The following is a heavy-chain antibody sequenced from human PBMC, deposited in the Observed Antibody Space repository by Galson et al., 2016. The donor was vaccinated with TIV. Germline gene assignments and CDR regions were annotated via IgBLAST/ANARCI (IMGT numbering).Heavy chain of an antibody. CDR2: IVPMIDIT. Sequence: SVKVSCKASGDTFTSYTINWVRQAPGQGLEWMGRIVPMIDITNYAPNFQDRVTITGDKSTSTAYMELKSLRSEDTAIYYCARDRRREFQILLTHDACDIWGHGTLVTVSS. J-gene: IGHJ3*02. V-gene: IGHV1-69*04. D-gene: IGHD2/OR15-2a*01. CDR1: GDTFTSYT. CDR3: ARDRRREFQILLTHDACDI.